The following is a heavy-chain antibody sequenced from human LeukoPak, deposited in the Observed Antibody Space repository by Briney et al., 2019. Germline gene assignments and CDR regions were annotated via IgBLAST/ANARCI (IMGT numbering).Heavy chain of an antibody. CDR2: ISYGGSNK. Sequence: GGSLRLSCAASGFTFSSYAMHWVRQAPGKGLEWVAIISYGGSNKYYGDSVKGRFTISRDNSKNTLYLQMNSLRAEDTAVYYCARDLVDYYDSSGHYYYYYGMDVWGQGTTVTVSS. CDR3: ARDLVDYYDSSGHYYYYYGMDV. D-gene: IGHD3-22*01. CDR1: GFTFSSYA. J-gene: IGHJ6*02. V-gene: IGHV3-30-3*01.